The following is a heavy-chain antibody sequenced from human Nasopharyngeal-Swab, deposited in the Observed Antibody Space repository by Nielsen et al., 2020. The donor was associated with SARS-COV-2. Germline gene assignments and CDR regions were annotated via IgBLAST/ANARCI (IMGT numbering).Heavy chain of an antibody. CDR1: GFTFSSYG. Sequence: GESLKISCAASGFTFSSYGMHWVRQAPGKGPEWVAVISYDGSNKYYADSVKGRFTISRDNSKNTLYLQMNSLRAEDTAVYYCAKGVYSYGYVADLYFDYWGQGTLVTVSS. CDR2: ISYDGSNK. CDR3: AKGVYSYGYVADLYFDY. J-gene: IGHJ4*02. D-gene: IGHD5-18*01. V-gene: IGHV3-30*18.